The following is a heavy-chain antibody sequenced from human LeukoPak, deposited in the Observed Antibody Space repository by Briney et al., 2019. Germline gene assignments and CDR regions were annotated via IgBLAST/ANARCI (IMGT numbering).Heavy chain of an antibody. J-gene: IGHJ6*02. CDR3: ARDRAVGKEGYYGMDV. V-gene: IGHV3-11*01. Sequence: GGSLRLSCAASGFTFSDYYMSWIRQAPGKGLEWVSYISSSGSTIYYADSVKGRFTISRDNAKNSLYLQMNSLRAEDTAVYYCARDRAVGKEGYYGMDVWGQGTTVTVSS. CDR1: GFTFSDYY. D-gene: IGHD6-19*01. CDR2: ISSSGSTI.